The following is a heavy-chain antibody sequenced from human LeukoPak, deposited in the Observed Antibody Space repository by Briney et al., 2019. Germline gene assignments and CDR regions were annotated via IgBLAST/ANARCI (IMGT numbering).Heavy chain of an antibody. J-gene: IGHJ4*02. CDR3: ARANQDQVVRGNPPDY. CDR1: GYTFTGYY. V-gene: IGHV1-2*02. CDR2: INPNSGGT. Sequence: GASVKVSCKASGYTFTGYYMHWVRQAPGQGLEWMGWINPNSGGTNYAQKFQGRVTMTRDTSISTAYMELSRLRSDDTAVYYCARANQDQVVRGNPPDYWGQGTLVTVSS. D-gene: IGHD3-10*01.